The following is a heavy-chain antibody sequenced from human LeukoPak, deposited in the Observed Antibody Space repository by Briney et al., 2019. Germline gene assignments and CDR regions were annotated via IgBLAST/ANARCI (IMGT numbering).Heavy chain of an antibody. V-gene: IGHV3-21*01. CDR3: AREAPGDEAFDI. Sequence: GGSLRLSCEASGFTFSICSMNWVRQAPGKGLEWVSSMSANSFSIHYGESVKGRFTISRDNAKNSLHLQMNSLRVEDTGIYYCAREAPGDEAFDIWGQRTMVTVSS. J-gene: IGHJ3*02. CDR1: GFTFSICS. CDR2: MSANSFSI. D-gene: IGHD7-27*01.